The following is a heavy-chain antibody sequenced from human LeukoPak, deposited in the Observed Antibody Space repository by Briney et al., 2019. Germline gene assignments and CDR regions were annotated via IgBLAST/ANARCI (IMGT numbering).Heavy chain of an antibody. J-gene: IGHJ4*02. CDR1: GYTFTSYG. CDR2: IIPIFGTA. V-gene: IGHV1-69*05. CDR3: ASIRRVGATSYFDY. D-gene: IGHD1-26*01. Sequence: SVKVSCKASGYTFTSYGISWVRQAPGQGLEWMGRIIPIFGTANYAQKFQGRVTITTDESTSTAYMELSSLRSEDTAVYYCASIRRVGATSYFDYWGQGTLVTVSS.